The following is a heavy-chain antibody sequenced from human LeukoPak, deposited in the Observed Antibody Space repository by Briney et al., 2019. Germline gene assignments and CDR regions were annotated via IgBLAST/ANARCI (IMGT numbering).Heavy chain of an antibody. CDR1: GFTFSSYG. CDR2: IRYDGSNK. V-gene: IGHV3-30*02. J-gene: IGHJ4*02. Sequence: PGGSLRLSCAASGFTFSSYGMHWVRQAPGKGLEWVAFIRYDGSNKYYADSVKGRFTISRDNSKNTLYLQMNSLRAEDTAVYYCTYIVANPYYFDYWGQGTLVTVSS. D-gene: IGHD5-12*01. CDR3: TYIVANPYYFDY.